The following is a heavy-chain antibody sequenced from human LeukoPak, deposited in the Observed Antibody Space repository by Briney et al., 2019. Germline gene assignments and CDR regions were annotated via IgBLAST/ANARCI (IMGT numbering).Heavy chain of an antibody. D-gene: IGHD2-21*01. V-gene: IGHV4-39*01. J-gene: IGHJ3*02. CDR2: IYYSGST. Sequence: GSLRLSCAASGFTFSSYSMNWVRQPPGKGLEWIGSIYYSGSTYYNPSLKSRVTISVDTSKNQFSLKLSSVTAADTAVYYCATPGGPPYTYCGGDCQTGFDIWGQGTMVTVSS. CDR3: ATPGGPPYTYCGGDCQTGFDI. CDR1: GFTFSSYSMN.